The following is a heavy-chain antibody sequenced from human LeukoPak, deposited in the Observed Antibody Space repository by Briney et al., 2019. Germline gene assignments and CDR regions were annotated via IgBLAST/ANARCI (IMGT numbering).Heavy chain of an antibody. CDR2: INHSGST. CDR1: GGSLSGYY. V-gene: IGHV4-34*01. J-gene: IGHJ2*01. D-gene: IGHD5-18*01. Sequence: PSETLSLTCAVYGGSLSGYYWSWIRQPPGKGLEWIGEINHSGSTNYNPSLKSRVTISVDTSKNQFSLKLSSVTAADTAVYYCASARIQLWLLEWYFDLWGRGTLVTVSS. CDR3: ASARIQLWLLEWYFDL.